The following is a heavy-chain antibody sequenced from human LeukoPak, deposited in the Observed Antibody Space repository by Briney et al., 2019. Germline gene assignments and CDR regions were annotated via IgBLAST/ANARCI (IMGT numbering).Heavy chain of an antibody. J-gene: IGHJ5*02. CDR3: ARVFPLSSYKPFDP. D-gene: IGHD5-24*01. V-gene: IGHV1-18*01. CDR1: GYTFTSYG. Sequence: ASVKVSCKASGYTFTSYGISWARQAPGQGLEWMGWISAYNGNTNYAQKLQGRVTMTTDTSTSTAYMELRSLRSDDTAVYYCARVFPLSSYKPFDPWGQGTLVTVSS. CDR2: ISAYNGNT.